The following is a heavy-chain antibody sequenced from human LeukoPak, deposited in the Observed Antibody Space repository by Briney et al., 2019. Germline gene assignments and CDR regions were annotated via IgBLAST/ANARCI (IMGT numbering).Heavy chain of an antibody. CDR1: GFTFDDYA. J-gene: IGHJ4*02. D-gene: IGHD5-18*01. V-gene: IGHV3-9*01. Sequence: TGGSLRLSCAASGFTFDDYAMYWVRQAPGKGLEWVSGISWNSGSIGYADSVKGRFTISRDNAKNSLYLQMNSLRAEDTALYYCAADNDPDTAMASAIPLPRDYWGQGTLVTVSS. CDR3: AADNDPDTAMASAIPLPRDY. CDR2: ISWNSGSI.